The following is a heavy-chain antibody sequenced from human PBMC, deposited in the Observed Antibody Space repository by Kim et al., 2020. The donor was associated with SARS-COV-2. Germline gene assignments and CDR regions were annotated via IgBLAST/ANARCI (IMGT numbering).Heavy chain of an antibody. D-gene: IGHD3-10*01. Sequence: KSRVTISVDTSKNQFSLTLSSVTAADTAVYYCARRKIRITMVRGVTALDYWGQGTLVTVSS. CDR3: ARRKIRITMVRGVTALDY. V-gene: IGHV4-34*01. J-gene: IGHJ4*02.